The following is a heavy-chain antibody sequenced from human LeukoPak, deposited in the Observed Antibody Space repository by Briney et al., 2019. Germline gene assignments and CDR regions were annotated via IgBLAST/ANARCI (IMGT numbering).Heavy chain of an antibody. CDR1: GFTFSSYG. CDR3: ARRERQGPHDAFDI. V-gene: IGHV3-23*01. D-gene: IGHD1-1*01. J-gene: IGHJ3*02. CDR2: ISGSGGST. Sequence: GGTLRLSCAASGFTFSSYGMSWVRQAPGKGLEWVSAISGSGGSTYYADSVKGRFTISRDNSKNTLYLQMNSLRAEDTAVYYCARRERQGPHDAFDIWGQGTMVTVSS.